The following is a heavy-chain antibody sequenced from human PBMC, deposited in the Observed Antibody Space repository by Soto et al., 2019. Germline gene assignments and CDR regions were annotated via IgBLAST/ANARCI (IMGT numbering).Heavy chain of an antibody. CDR3: AKDRRDFDH. V-gene: IGHV3-23*01. CDR2: INDSGGST. CDR1: EFTFSSYA. Sequence: GWSLRLSWSSSEFTFSSYAMSLVLQAPGKVLEWVSTINDSGGSTYYADSVKGRFTISRDNSKNTLYLQMNSLRAEDTAVYYCAKDRRDFDHWGQGTLVTVSS. J-gene: IGHJ4*02.